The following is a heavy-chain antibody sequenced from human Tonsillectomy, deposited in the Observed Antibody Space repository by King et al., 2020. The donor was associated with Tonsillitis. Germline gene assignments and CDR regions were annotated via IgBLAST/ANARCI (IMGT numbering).Heavy chain of an antibody. CDR2: ISSTGNYK. J-gene: IGHJ6*02. V-gene: IGHV3-21*01. CDR3: ARVAMRKDLLTVIHV. Sequence: VQLVESGGGLVKPGGSLRLSCAASGFTLSSYTINWVRQAPGKGLEWVSSISSTGNYKYYAGSVKGRFTISRDNAKKSLFLQMNSLIAEDTAVYYCARVAMRKDLLTVIHVGGQGTTVPDPS. D-gene: IGHD3-9*01. CDR1: GFTLSSYT.